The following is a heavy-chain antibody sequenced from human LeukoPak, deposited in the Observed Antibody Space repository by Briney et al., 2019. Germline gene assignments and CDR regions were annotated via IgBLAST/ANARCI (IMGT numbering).Heavy chain of an antibody. V-gene: IGHV1-69*05. D-gene: IGHD2-21*01. CDR1: GGTFSSYA. J-gene: IGHJ4*02. CDR3: ARDPPYCGGDCYDY. CDR2: IIPIFGTA. Sequence: SVKVSCKASGGTFSSYAISWVRQAPGQGLEWIGRIIPIFGTANYAQKFQGRVTITTDESTSTAYMELSSLRSEDTAVYYCARDPPYCGGDCYDYWGQGTLVTVSS.